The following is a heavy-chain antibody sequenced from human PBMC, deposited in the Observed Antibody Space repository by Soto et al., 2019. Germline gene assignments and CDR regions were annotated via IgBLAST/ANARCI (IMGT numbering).Heavy chain of an antibody. Sequence: EVQLLESGGGLVQPGGSLRLSCAASGFTFSSYAMTWVRQAPGKGLEWVSVISGSGGSTYYADSVKGRFTISRDNSKNTQYLQMNSLRAEDTAVYYCAKCGRLWGAYYRYYDMDVWGQGTTVTVSS. V-gene: IGHV3-23*01. CDR3: AKCGRLWGAYYRYYDMDV. CDR1: GFTFSSYA. J-gene: IGHJ6*02. D-gene: IGHD3-3*01. CDR2: ISGSGGST.